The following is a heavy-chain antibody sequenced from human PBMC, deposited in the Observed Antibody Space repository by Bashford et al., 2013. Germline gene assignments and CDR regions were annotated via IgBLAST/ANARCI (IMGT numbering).Heavy chain of an antibody. CDR2: IIPILGIA. D-gene: IGHD5-18*01. V-gene: IGHV1-69*04. Sequence: SVKVSCKASGGTFSSYAISWVRQAPGQGLEWMGRIIPILGIANYAQKFQGRVTITADKSTSTAYMELSSLRSEDTAVYYCARDDVAAMSLPPDYYYGMDVWGQGTTVTVSS. CDR1: GGTFSSYA. CDR3: ARDDVAAMSLPPDYYYGMDV. J-gene: IGHJ6*02.